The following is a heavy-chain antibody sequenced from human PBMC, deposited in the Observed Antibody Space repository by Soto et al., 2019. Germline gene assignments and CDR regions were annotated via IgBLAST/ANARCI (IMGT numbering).Heavy chain of an antibody. CDR2: ISGSGGST. CDR3: ANEGSFDSSGFYDYFHY. CDR1: GFTFSSYT. V-gene: IGHV3-23*01. D-gene: IGHD3-22*01. Sequence: EVQLLESGGGLVQPGGSLRLSCTASGFTFSSYTMRWVRQAPGQGLEWVSAISGSGGSTFYADSVKCRFAISRDNSKNTLFLQMNSLRADDTAVYYCANEGSFDSSGFYDYFHYWGQGTLVTVSS. J-gene: IGHJ4*02.